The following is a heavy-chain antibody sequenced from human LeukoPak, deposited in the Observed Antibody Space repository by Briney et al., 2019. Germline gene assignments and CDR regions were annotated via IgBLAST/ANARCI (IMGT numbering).Heavy chain of an antibody. D-gene: IGHD3-3*01. Sequence: PSETLSLTCAVYGGSFSGYYWSWIRQPPGKGLEWIGEINHSGSTNYNPSLKSRVTISVDTSKKQFSLKLSSVTAADTAVYYCARWSGYYFYWGQGTLVTVSS. V-gene: IGHV4-34*01. J-gene: IGHJ4*02. CDR3: ARWSGYYFY. CDR2: INHSGST. CDR1: GGSFSGYY.